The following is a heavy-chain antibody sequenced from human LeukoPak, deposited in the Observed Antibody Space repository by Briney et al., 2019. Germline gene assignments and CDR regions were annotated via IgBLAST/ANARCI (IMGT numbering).Heavy chain of an antibody. V-gene: IGHV4-4*09. CDR1: GGSISGVY. Sequence: PSQTLSLTCNVSGGSISGVYWNWIRQPPRKGLEWVGYIHTSGSTSFNPSLKSRLSFSIDTSKNQVSLRLSSVTATDTAVYYCTRCRGGWGEGEFDFWGQGIPVTVSS. CDR3: TRCRGGWGEGEFDF. J-gene: IGHJ4*02. CDR2: IHTSGST. D-gene: IGHD2-15*01.